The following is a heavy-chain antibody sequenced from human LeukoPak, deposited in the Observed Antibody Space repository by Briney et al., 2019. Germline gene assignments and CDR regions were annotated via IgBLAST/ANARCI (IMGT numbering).Heavy chain of an antibody. D-gene: IGHD3-10*01. CDR2: IYYSGST. V-gene: IGHV4-30-4*08. J-gene: IGHJ2*01. Sequence: PSETLSLTCTVSGGSISSSSYYWGWIRQPPGKGLEWMGYIYYSGSTYYNPSLKSRVTISVDTSKNQFSLKLSSVTAADTAVYYCARDLSALLGDPYWYFDLWGRGTLVTVSS. CDR3: ARDLSALLGDPYWYFDL. CDR1: GGSISSSSYY.